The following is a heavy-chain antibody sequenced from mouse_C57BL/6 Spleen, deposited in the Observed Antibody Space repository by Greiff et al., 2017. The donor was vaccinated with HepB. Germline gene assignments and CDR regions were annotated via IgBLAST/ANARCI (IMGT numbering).Heavy chain of an antibody. V-gene: IGHV1-55*01. D-gene: IGHD1-1*01. J-gene: IGHJ4*01. Sequence: VQLQQPGAELVKPGASVKMSCKASGYTFTSYWITWVKQRPGQGLEWIGDIYPGSGSTNYNEKFKSKATLTVDTSSSTAYMQLSSLTSEDSAVYYCARGDYYGSSPLYAMDDWGQGTSVTVSS. CDR3: ARGDYYGSSPLYAMDD. CDR1: GYTFTSYW. CDR2: IYPGSGST.